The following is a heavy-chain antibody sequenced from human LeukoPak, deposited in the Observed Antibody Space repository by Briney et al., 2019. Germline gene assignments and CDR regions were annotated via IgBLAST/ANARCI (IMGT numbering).Heavy chain of an antibody. V-gene: IGHV3-74*01. Sequence: GGSLRLSCAASGLTVSSNYMSWVRQAPGKGLVWVSRIKSDGSSTTYADSVKGRFTISRDNAKNTLYLEMNSLRAEDTAVYYCARTFAAAHIDYWGQGTLVTVSS. CDR3: ARTFAAAHIDY. D-gene: IGHD2-15*01. J-gene: IGHJ4*02. CDR2: IKSDGSST. CDR1: GLTVSSNY.